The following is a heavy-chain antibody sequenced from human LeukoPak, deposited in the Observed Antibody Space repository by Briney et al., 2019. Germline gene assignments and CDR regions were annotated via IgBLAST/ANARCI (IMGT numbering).Heavy chain of an antibody. CDR2: ISTGSLI. CDR1: GFTFSSYS. V-gene: IGHV3-48*01. J-gene: IGHJ4*02. Sequence: GGSLRLSCAASGFTFSSYSMNWVRQAPGKGLEWVSYISTGSLIYYADSVKGRFTISRDNAKNSLYLQMNSLRAEDTAVYYCARDSGIYSSPVDYWGQGTLVTVSS. CDR3: ARDSGIYSSPVDY. D-gene: IGHD1-26*01.